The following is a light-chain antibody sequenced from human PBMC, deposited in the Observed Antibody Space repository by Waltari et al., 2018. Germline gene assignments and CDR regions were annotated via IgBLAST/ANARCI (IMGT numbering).Light chain of an antibody. J-gene: IGKJ1*01. Sequence: EIVLTHSPGTLSLSPGERATLSCRASQSVGSYLAWYQQKPGQAPRRLIYGASSRATGSPDRFSGSGSGTDFSLTISRLEPEDFAVYYCQNHERLPAMFGQGTKVEIK. CDR3: QNHERLPAM. CDR1: QSVGSY. V-gene: IGKV3-20*01. CDR2: GAS.